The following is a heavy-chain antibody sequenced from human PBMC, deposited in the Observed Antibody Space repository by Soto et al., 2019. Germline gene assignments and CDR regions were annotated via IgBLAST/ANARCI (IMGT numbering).Heavy chain of an antibody. CDR3: ARDAVYSGYDSNLRLEVDY. CDR1: GFTFSSYS. V-gene: IGHV3-21*01. CDR2: ISSSSSYI. Sequence: GGSLRLSCAASGFTFSSYSMNWVRQAPGMGLEWVSSISSSSSYIYYADSVKGRFTISRDNAKNSLYLQMNSLRAEDTTVYYCARDAVYSGYDSNLRLEVDYWGQGTLVTVSS. J-gene: IGHJ4*02. D-gene: IGHD5-12*01.